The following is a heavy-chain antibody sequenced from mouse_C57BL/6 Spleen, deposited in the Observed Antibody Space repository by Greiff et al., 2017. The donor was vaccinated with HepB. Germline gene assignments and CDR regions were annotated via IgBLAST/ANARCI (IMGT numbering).Heavy chain of an antibody. Sequence: VQLQQSGAELVKPGASVKLSCTASGFNIKDYYMHWVKQRTEQGLEWIGRIDPEDGETKYAPKFQGKATITADTSSNTAYLQLSSLTSEDTAVYYCAFTTVVATWDYAMDYWGQGTSVTVSS. CDR2: IDPEDGET. CDR1: GFNIKDYY. CDR3: AFTTVVATWDYAMDY. D-gene: IGHD1-1*01. V-gene: IGHV14-2*01. J-gene: IGHJ4*01.